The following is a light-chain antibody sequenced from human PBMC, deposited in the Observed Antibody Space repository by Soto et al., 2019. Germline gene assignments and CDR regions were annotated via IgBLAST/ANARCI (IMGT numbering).Light chain of an antibody. Sequence: EIVLTQSPGNLSLSPGERATLSCRASQSVSSRYVAWYQQKPGQAPRLLIYAASSRATGIPDRFSGSGSGTDFTLTISRLEPEDFAVYYCQQYDSSLYTFGQWTKLEIK. V-gene: IGKV3-20*01. CDR3: QQYDSSLYT. CDR2: AAS. CDR1: QSVSSRY. J-gene: IGKJ2*01.